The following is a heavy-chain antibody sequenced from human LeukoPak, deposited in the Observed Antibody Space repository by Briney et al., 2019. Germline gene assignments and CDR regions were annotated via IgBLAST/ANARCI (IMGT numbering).Heavy chain of an antibody. CDR2: IYYSGST. Sequence: PSETLSLTCTVSGGSISSSSYYWGWIRQPPGKGLEWIGNIYYSGSTDYNPSLKSRVTISVDTSKNQFSLRLNSVSAADTAVYYCARGGSFYYDSSGYPGKNWFDPWGRGTLVTVSS. CDR1: GGSISSSSYY. J-gene: IGHJ5*02. CDR3: ARGGSFYYDSSGYPGKNWFDP. V-gene: IGHV4-39*07. D-gene: IGHD3-22*01.